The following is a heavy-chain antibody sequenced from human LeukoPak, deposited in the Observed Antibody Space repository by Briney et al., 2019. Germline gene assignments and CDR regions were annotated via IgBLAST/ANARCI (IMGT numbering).Heavy chain of an antibody. D-gene: IGHD4-17*01. Sequence: PSETLSLTCAVSGDSFSSHYWTWVRQSPGTGLEWIGYISHIGRTNYNPSLKSRVTISIDTSKNQFSLKLRSVTAADTAVYYCARDLVTVTKGFDIWGQGTMVSVSS. J-gene: IGHJ3*02. CDR2: ISHIGRT. CDR1: GDSFSSHY. V-gene: IGHV4-59*11. CDR3: ARDLVTVTKGFDI.